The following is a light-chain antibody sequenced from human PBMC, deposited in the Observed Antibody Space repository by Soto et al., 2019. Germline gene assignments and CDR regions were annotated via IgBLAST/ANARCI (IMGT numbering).Light chain of an antibody. CDR2: GAS. CDR1: QSVSSN. V-gene: IGKV3-20*01. Sequence: VLTQPASSLSLYTGERATLSCRASQSVSSNLAWYQQKPGQAPRLLIYGASSRATGIPDRFSGSGSGTDFTLTISRLEPEDFAVYYCQQYGISPLTFGQVARL. CDR3: QQYGISPLT. J-gene: IGKJ5*01.